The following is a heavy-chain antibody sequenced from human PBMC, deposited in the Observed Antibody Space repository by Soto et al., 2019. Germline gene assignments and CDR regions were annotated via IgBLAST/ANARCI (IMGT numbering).Heavy chain of an antibody. CDR3: ATRIGNIGWYWLDT. Sequence: QMHLVQSGPEVKRPGTSLKVSCKASGFTFSSSAVQWVRQARGQPLEWIGWIVLGNGNTNYVQKFQQRVTITRDMSTSTAYMEVRSLTSEDTAVYYCATRIGNIGWYWLDTWGQGTLVTVSS. D-gene: IGHD6-19*01. CDR1: GFTFSSSA. V-gene: IGHV1-58*01. CDR2: IVLGNGNT. J-gene: IGHJ5*02.